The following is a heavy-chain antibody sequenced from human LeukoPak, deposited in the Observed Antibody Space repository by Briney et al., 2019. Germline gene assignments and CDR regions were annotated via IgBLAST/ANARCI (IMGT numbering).Heavy chain of an antibody. CDR2: FDPEDGET. CDR1: GYTLTELS. V-gene: IGHV1-24*01. J-gene: IGHJ3*02. CDR3: AAGYYYDSSGYHGRYASDI. D-gene: IGHD3-22*01. Sequence: ASVKVSCKVSGYTLTELSMHWVRQAPGKGLEWMGGFDPEDGETIYAQKFQGRVTMTEDTSTDTAYMELSSLRSEDTAVYYCAAGYYYDSSGYHGRYASDIWGQGTMVTVSS.